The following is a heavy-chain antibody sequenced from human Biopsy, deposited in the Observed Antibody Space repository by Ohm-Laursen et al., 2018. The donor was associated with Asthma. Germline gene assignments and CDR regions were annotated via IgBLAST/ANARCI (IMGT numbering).Heavy chain of an antibody. J-gene: IGHJ4*02. D-gene: IGHD1-7*01. V-gene: IGHV5-51*01. Sequence: ESLRISCKTSGYTFSDSWIGWVRQMPGKGLEWMGIILAANSETKYSPSFQGQVTISADMSISTAFLQWSSLKASDTAIYYCARFIDGTFFVDYWGQGTLVAVSS. CDR3: ARFIDGTFFVDY. CDR1: GYTFSDSW. CDR2: ILAANSET.